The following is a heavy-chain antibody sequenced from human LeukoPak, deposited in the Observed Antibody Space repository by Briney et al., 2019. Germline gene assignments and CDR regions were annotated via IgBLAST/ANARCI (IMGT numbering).Heavy chain of an antibody. V-gene: IGHV3-30*18. D-gene: IGHD6-13*01. CDR2: ISYDGSNK. CDR3: AKDMAAGHGWDAFDI. Sequence: GGSLRLSCAASGFTFSSYGMHWVRQAPGKGLEWVAVISYDGSNKYYADSVKGRSTISRDNSKNTLYLQMNSLRAEDTAVYYCAKDMAAGHGWDAFDIWGQGTMVTVSS. CDR1: GFTFSSYG. J-gene: IGHJ3*02.